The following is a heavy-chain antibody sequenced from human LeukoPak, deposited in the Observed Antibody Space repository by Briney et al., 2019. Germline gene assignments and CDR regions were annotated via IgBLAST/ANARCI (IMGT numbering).Heavy chain of an antibody. CDR1: GLTFSSYV. D-gene: IGHD6-13*01. V-gene: IGHV3-21*01. Sequence: GGSLRLSCTASGLTFSSYVMSWVRQAPGKGLEWVSSISSSSSYTYYADSVKGRFTISRDNAKNSLYLQMNSLRAEDTAVYYCARADIAAAGFDYWGQGILVTVSS. CDR2: ISSSSSYT. CDR3: ARADIAAAGFDY. J-gene: IGHJ4*02.